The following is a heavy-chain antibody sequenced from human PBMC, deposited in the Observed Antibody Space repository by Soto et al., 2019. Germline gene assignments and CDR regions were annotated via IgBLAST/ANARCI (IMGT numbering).Heavy chain of an antibody. Sequence: SETLSLTCTVSGGSISGYYWSWIRQPPGKGLEWIGYMYNNGSTVYNPSFKIRVTISVDTPKNQFSLKLNSVTAADTSVYYCARDLWGYCGTDCYPLDVWGQGTTVTVS. D-gene: IGHD2-21*02. CDR2: MYNNGST. CDR3: ARDLWGYCGTDCYPLDV. J-gene: IGHJ6*02. CDR1: GGSISGYY. V-gene: IGHV4-59*01.